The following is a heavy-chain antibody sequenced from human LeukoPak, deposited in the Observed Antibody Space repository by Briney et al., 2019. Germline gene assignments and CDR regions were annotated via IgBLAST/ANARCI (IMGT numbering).Heavy chain of an antibody. D-gene: IGHD2-15*01. J-gene: IGHJ4*02. Sequence: GGSLRLSCAASGITFSRSWMSWVRQAPGKGLEWLAFIKEDGSEKYYVDSVKGRFTISRDNAENSLYLQMNSLRAEDTAVYYCARDRGGRTGLDDWGQGTLVTVSS. CDR3: ARDRGGRTGLDD. CDR2: IKEDGSEK. CDR1: GITFSRSW. V-gene: IGHV3-7*04.